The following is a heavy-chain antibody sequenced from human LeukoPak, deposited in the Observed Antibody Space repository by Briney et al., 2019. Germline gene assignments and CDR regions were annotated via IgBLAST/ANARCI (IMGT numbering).Heavy chain of an antibody. Sequence: GGSLRLSCAVSGFTFSKYAIHWVRQAPGKGLEWVAFISYDGRVKYYADSVKGRFPISRDNSQNTLAIQMNSLRGEDTAVYSCARDLSERYSTDYWGQGTLVTVSS. J-gene: IGHJ4*02. CDR2: ISYDGRVK. D-gene: IGHD1-26*01. CDR1: GFTFSKYA. V-gene: IGHV3-30*04. CDR3: ARDLSERYSTDY.